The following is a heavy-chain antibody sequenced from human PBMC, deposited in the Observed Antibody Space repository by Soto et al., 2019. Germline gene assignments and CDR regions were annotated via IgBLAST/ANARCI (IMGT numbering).Heavy chain of an antibody. J-gene: IGHJ4*02. CDR1: GFSLTGSGVG. CDR2: IYWDDDK. CDR3: ERFLWSDHSLYYFDY. V-gene: IGHV2-5*02. D-gene: IGHD3-3*01. Sequence: QITLKESGPTLVKPTQTLTLTCTFSGFSLTGSGVGVGWIRQPPGKALEWLALIYWDDDKRYSPSLKSRLTIXXHXHXXQVALTATHMVPVATATYYCERFLWSDHSLYYFDYWGQGNLVTVSS.